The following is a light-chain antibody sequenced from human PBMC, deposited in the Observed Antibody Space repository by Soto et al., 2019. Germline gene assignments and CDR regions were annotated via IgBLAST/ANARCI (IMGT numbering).Light chain of an antibody. V-gene: IGKV3-15*01. CDR2: GAS. CDR3: QQYNNWPRPVT. J-gene: IGKJ5*01. Sequence: EIVMTQSPATLSVSPGERATLSCRASQSVSSNLAWYQQKPGQAPRLLIYGASTRATGIPARFSGSGSGTEFTLTISRLQSEDFAVYYCQQYNNWPRPVTFGQGTRREIK. CDR1: QSVSSN.